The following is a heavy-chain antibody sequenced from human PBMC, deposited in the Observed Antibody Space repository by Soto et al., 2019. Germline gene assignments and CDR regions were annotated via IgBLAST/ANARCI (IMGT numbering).Heavy chain of an antibody. CDR2: INPGSGVT. Sequence: ASVKVSCKASGYSFTKYHMHWVRQAPGQGLEWMGWINPGSGVTDQAQKFQGRVTMTRDTSITTTYMELNSLTSDDTAVYYCARVAGHKNARFDTWGQGALVTVSS. CDR3: ARVAGHKNARFDT. J-gene: IGHJ4*02. D-gene: IGHD1-1*01. V-gene: IGHV1-2*02. CDR1: GYSFTKYH.